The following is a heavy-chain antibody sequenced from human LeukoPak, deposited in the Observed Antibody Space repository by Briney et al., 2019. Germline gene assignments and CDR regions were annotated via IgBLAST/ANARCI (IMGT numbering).Heavy chain of an antibody. V-gene: IGHV3-7*03. J-gene: IGHJ4*02. CDR2: IKQDGSEK. CDR3: VKLSSGWFGDF. Sequence: GGSLRLSCAASGFTFSSYWMSWVRQAPGKGLEWVANIKQDGSEKYYVDSVKGRFTISRDFSKNTLYLQMNSLRAEDTAVYYCVKLSSGWFGDFWGQGTLVTVSA. D-gene: IGHD6-19*01. CDR1: GFTFSSYW.